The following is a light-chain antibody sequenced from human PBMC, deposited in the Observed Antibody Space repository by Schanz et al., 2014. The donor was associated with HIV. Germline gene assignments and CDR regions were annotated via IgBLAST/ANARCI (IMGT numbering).Light chain of an antibody. Sequence: QSALTQPASVSGSPGQSITISCTGTYNDIGAYTYVSWYQQHPSKAPKVVIYGVCDRPSGVYNRFSGSRSGNTASLTLFARQPEAEADYYCAAVSSSYAPVFGTGTKLTVL. CDR2: GVC. J-gene: IGLJ1*01. V-gene: IGLV2-14*03. CDR3: AAVSSSYAPV. CDR1: YNDIGAYTY.